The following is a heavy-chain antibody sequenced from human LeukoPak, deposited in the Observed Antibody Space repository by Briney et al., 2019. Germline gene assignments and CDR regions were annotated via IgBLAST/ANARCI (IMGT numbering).Heavy chain of an antibody. CDR3: AELGITMIGGV. CDR1: GFTFSGYA. V-gene: IGHV3-21*01. Sequence: PGGSLRLSCAASGFTFSGYAMSWVRQAPGKGLELVSSISSSSSHIYYADSVKGRFTISRDNAKNSLYLQMNSLRAEDTAVYYCAELGITMIGGVWGKGTTVTISS. D-gene: IGHD3-10*02. J-gene: IGHJ6*04. CDR2: ISSSSSHI.